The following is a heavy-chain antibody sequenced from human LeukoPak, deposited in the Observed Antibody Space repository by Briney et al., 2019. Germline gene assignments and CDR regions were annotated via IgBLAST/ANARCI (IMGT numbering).Heavy chain of an antibody. CDR2: ISSSSSYI. CDR3: AKTTYDSSGNDY. V-gene: IGHV3-21*01. D-gene: IGHD3-22*01. CDR1: GFTFSSYS. Sequence: PGGSLRLACAASGFTFSSYSMNWVRQAPGKGLEWVSSISSSSSYIYYADSVKGRFTISRDNAKNSLHLQTNSLRAEDTAVYYCAKTTYDSSGNDYWGQGTLVTVSS. J-gene: IGHJ4*02.